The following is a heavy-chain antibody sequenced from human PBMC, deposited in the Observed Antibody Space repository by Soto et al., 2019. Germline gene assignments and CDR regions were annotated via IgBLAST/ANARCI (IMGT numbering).Heavy chain of an antibody. CDR1: GGTFSSYA. J-gene: IGHJ5*02. D-gene: IGHD2-2*01. V-gene: IGHV1-69*06. CDR2: IIPIFGTA. Sequence: SVKVSCKASGGTFSSYAISWVRQAPGQGLEWMGGIIPIFGTANYAQKFQGRVTMTEDTSTDTAYMELSSLRSEDTAVYYCATTEYCSSTSCKNWFDPWGQGTLVTVS. CDR3: ATTEYCSSTSCKNWFDP.